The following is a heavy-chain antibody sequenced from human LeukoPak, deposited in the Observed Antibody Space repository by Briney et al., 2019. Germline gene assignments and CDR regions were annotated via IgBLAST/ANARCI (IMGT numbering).Heavy chain of an antibody. V-gene: IGHV1-18*01. D-gene: IGHD4-17*01. J-gene: IGHJ5*02. Sequence: ASVKVSCKASGYTFTSYGINWVRQAPGQGLEWMGWISAYNKRNYAQKFQGRVTMTTDTSTSTAYMELRNLRSDDTAVYYCARVSAPPDYGDYVTENWFDPWGQGTLVTVSS. CDR2: ISAYNKR. CDR1: GYTFTSYG. CDR3: ARVSAPPDYGDYVTENWFDP.